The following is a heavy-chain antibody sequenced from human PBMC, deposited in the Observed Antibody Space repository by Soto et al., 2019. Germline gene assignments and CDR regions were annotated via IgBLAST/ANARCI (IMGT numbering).Heavy chain of an antibody. CDR1: GFTFSVYA. Sequence: EEQLLESGGGLVQPGGSLRLSCAASGFTFSVYAMSWVRRAPGKGLDWVSAISSSGDSTFYADSVKGRFSISRDNSKNTLYLQMSSLRAEHTAVYYCANSFSPSNTNWYSHVDHWGQGTLVTVSS. D-gene: IGHD1-7*01. CDR2: ISSSGDST. J-gene: IGHJ4*02. V-gene: IGHV3-23*01. CDR3: ANSFSPSNTNWYSHVDH.